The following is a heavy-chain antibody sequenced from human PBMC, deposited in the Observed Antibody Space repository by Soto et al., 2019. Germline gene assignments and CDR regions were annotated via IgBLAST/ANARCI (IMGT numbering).Heavy chain of an antibody. CDR1: GGSISSYY. V-gene: IGHV4-59*08. D-gene: IGHD3-22*01. CDR2: IYYSGST. Sequence: QVQLQESGPGLVKPSETLSLTCTVSGGSISSYYWSWIRQPPGKGLEWIGYIYYSGSTNYNPSLKGRATISLDPTKNQVSLKLSSVTAADTAVYYCARHSYYYDHVVDYWGQGTLVTVSS. CDR3: ARHSYYYDHVVDY. J-gene: IGHJ4*02.